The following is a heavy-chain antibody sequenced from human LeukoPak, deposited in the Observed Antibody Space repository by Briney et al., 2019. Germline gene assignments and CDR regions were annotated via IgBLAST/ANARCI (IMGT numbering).Heavy chain of an antibody. D-gene: IGHD3-22*01. CDR2: ISGSGGST. Sequence: PGGSLRLSCAASGFTFSSYGMSWVRQAPGKGLEWVSAISGSGGSTYYADSVKGRFTISRDNSKNTLYLQMNSLRAEDTAVYYCAKDSYYDSSAPGSYFDYWGQGTLVTVSS. CDR1: GFTFSSYG. CDR3: AKDSYYDSSAPGSYFDY. J-gene: IGHJ4*02. V-gene: IGHV3-23*01.